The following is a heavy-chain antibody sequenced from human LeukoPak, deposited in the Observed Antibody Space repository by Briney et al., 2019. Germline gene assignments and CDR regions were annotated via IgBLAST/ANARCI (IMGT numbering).Heavy chain of an antibody. CDR1: GYTFTGYY. V-gene: IGHV1-2*02. Sequence: GASVKVSCKASGYTFTGYYMHWVRQAPGQGLEWMGWINPNSGGTNYAQKFQGRVTMTRDTSISTAYMELSRLRSDDTAVYYCARDNYGYGPNFDYWGQGTLVTVSS. J-gene: IGHJ4*02. CDR2: INPNSGGT. D-gene: IGHD5-18*01. CDR3: ARDNYGYGPNFDY.